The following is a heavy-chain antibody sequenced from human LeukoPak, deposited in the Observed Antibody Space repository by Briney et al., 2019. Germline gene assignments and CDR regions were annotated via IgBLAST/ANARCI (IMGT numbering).Heavy chain of an antibody. CDR3: GKTTTGYSSGRYPGWPVDY. V-gene: IGHV3-23*01. D-gene: IGHD6-19*01. CDR1: GFSFSNYA. Sequence: GGSLRLSCAASGFSFSNYAMSWVRQAPARGPEWVSSIRGGGETFYADSVKGRFTISRDNSKNTVYLQMDSLRVEDTAVYYCGKTTTGYSSGRYPGWPVDYWGQGTLVTVSS. CDR2: IRGGGET. J-gene: IGHJ4*02.